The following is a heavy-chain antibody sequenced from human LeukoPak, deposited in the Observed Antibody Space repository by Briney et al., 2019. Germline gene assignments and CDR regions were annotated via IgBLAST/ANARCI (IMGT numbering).Heavy chain of an antibody. Sequence: GGSLSLSCAASGFTFSSYWMHWVRQAPGKGLVWVSRINSDGSSTSYADSVKGRFTISRDNAKNTLYLQMNSLRAEDTAVYYCSRSVPYSSSWYGAQHAFDIWGQGTMVTVSS. V-gene: IGHV3-74*01. CDR1: GFTFSSYW. J-gene: IGHJ3*02. CDR3: SRSVPYSSSWYGAQHAFDI. D-gene: IGHD6-13*01. CDR2: INSDGSST.